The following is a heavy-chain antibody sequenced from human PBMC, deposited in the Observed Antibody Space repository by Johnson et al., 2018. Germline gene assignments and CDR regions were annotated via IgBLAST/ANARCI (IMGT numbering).Heavy chain of an antibody. D-gene: IGHD2-2*01. CDR2: ISYDGSNK. CDR1: GFTFSSYG. Sequence: QVQLVQSGGGVVQPGRSLGLSCAASGFTFSSYGMHWVRQAPGKGLEWVAVISYDGSNKYYADSVKGRFTISRENSKNTLYLQMNRLQAEDTAVYYWAKGVVLMEYQDAFDIWGQGTMVTVSS. V-gene: IGHV3-30*18. J-gene: IGHJ3*02. CDR3: AKGVVLMEYQDAFDI.